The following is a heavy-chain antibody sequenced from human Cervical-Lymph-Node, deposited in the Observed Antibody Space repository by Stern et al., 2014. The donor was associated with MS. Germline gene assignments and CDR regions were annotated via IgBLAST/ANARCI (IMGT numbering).Heavy chain of an antibody. CDR1: GDSIRTYF. D-gene: IGHD7-27*01. CDR3: ARKADWGDYFDY. Sequence: QVQLVESGPGLLKPSETLSLTCTVSGDSIRTYFWTWIRQSPGKTLEWIGYIYSSGSTDYNPSLKSRVTMSLDTANKPFSLKLSSVTAADTAVYFCARKADWGDYFDYWGQGTLVTVSS. CDR2: IYSSGST. V-gene: IGHV4-59*08. J-gene: IGHJ4*02.